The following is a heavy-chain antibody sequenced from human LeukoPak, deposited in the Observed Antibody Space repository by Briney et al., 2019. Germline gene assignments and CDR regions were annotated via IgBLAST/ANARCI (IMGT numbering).Heavy chain of an antibody. CDR2: ITWDSGDI. Sequence: GGSLRLSCVASGFTFDDYAMHWVRQAPGKGLEWVSGITWDSGDIGYADSVKGRFTISRDNAKNSLYLQMNSLRAEDTAVYYCATYSSLNRREFQYWGQGTLLTVSS. CDR1: GFTFDDYA. V-gene: IGHV3-9*01. D-gene: IGHD3-22*01. J-gene: IGHJ1*01. CDR3: ATYSSLNRREFQY.